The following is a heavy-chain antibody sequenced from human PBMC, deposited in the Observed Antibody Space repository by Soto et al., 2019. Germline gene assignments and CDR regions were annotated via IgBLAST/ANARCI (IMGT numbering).Heavy chain of an antibody. CDR2: IYYSGTT. CDR1: GDSIMRDSYY. D-gene: IGHD3-22*01. V-gene: IGHV4-31*03. Sequence: SETLSLSCTVSGDSIMRDSYYWNWIRRHPGKGLEWIGYIYYSGTTAYNPSLKTRVTISPDTSKNQFSLNLSSVTAADTAVYYCAGSGYYPNYIDYWGQGTRVTVSS. J-gene: IGHJ4*02. CDR3: AGSGYYPNYIDY.